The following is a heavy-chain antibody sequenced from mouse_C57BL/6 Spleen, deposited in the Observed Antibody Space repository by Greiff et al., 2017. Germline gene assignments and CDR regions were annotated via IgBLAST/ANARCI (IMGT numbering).Heavy chain of an antibody. D-gene: IGHD1-1*01. CDR3: ARDYYGSSYLFAY. J-gene: IGHJ3*01. CDR2: IWSGGST. V-gene: IGHV2-2*01. Sequence: VKLMESRPGLVQPSQSLSITCTVSGFSLTSYGVHWVRQSPGKGLEWLGVIWSGGSTDYNAAFISRLSISKDNSKSQVFFKMNSLQADDTAIYYCARDYYGSSYLFAYWGQGTLVTVSA. CDR1: GFSLTSYG.